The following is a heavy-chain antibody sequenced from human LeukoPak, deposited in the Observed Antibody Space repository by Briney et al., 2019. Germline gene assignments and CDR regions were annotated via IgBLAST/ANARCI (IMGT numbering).Heavy chain of an antibody. CDR1: GGSISSYY. CDR3: ARLDVVVVPAVHGWFDP. J-gene: IGHJ5*02. CDR2: IYYSGST. V-gene: IGHV4-59*08. D-gene: IGHD2-2*01. Sequence: SETLSLTCTVSGGSISSYYWSWIRQPPGKALEWIGYIYYSGSTNYNPSLKSRVTISVETSKNQFSLKLSSVTAADAAVYYCARLDVVVVPAVHGWFDPWGQGTLVTVSS.